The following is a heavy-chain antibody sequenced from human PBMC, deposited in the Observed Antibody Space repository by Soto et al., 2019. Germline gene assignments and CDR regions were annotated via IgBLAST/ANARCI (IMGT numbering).Heavy chain of an antibody. D-gene: IGHD3-22*01. CDR3: ARGWGYDSSDYYYAY. J-gene: IGHJ4*02. CDR2: IIPMFGTA. CDR1: GGTFSRHT. V-gene: IGHV1-69*01. Sequence: QVQLVQSGAEVRKPGSSVKVSCKASGGTFSRHTIIWVRQAPGQGLEWMGGIIPMFGTANHAQKFQGRVTIIADESTSTAYMELSSLRSEDTAIYYCARGWGYDSSDYYYAYWGQGTPVIVSS.